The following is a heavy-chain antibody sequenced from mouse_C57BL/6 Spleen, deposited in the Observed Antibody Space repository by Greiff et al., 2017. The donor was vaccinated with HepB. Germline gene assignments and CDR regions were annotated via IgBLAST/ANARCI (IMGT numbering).Heavy chain of an antibody. CDR3: ARGRTAQAPWFAY. CDR1: GYTFTSYW. V-gene: IGHV1-52*01. Sequence: QVQLKQPGAELVRPGSSVKLSCKASGYTFTSYWMHWVKQRPIQGLEWIGNIDPSDSETHYNQKFKDKATLTVDKSSSTAYMQLSSLTSEDSAVYYCARGRTAQAPWFAYWGQGTLVTVSA. CDR2: IDPSDSET. D-gene: IGHD3-2*02. J-gene: IGHJ3*01.